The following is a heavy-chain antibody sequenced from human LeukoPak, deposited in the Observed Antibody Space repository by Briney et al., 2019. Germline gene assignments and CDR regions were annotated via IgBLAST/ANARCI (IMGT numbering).Heavy chain of an antibody. D-gene: IGHD3-3*01. CDR2: ISSSSSTI. CDR3: AKSGDFWSGPNWFDP. V-gene: IGHV3-48*01. Sequence: GGSLRLSCAASGFTFSSYNMDWVRQAPGKGLEWVSYISSSSSTIYYADSVKGRFTISRDNSKNTLYLQMNSLRAEDTAVYYCAKSGDFWSGPNWFDPWGQGTLVTVSS. CDR1: GFTFSSYN. J-gene: IGHJ5*02.